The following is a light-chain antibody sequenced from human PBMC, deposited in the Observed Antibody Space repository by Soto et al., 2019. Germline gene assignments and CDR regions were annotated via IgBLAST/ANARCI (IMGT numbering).Light chain of an antibody. V-gene: IGKV1-39*01. CDR1: QSISRN. CDR3: QQSYSTPHT. Sequence: DTQMTQSPSSLSASVGDRVTITCRASQSISRNLNWYQQKPGRAPKLLIYAASSLLSGVPSRFRGSGSRTDFTLTISSLQPEDFATYYCQQSYSTPHTFGQGTKLEIK. CDR2: AAS. J-gene: IGKJ2*01.